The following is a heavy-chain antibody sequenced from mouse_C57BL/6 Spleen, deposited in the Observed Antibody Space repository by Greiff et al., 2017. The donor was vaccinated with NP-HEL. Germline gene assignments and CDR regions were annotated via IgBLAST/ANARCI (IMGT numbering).Heavy chain of an antibody. J-gene: IGHJ4*01. V-gene: IGHV5-4*03. D-gene: IGHD3-2*02. CDR1: GFTFSSYA. CDR3: ARGGAQATHYYAMDY. Sequence: EVKLVESGGGLVKPGGSLKLSCAASGFTFSSYAMSWVRQTPEKRLEWVATISDGGSYTYYPDNVKGRFTISRDNAKNNLYLQMSHLKSEDTAMYDCARGGAQATHYYAMDYWGQGTSVTVSS. CDR2: ISDGGSYT.